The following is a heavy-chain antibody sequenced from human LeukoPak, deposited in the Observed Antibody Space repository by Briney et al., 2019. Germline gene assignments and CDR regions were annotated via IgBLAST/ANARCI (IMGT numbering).Heavy chain of an antibody. Sequence: GGSLRLSCAASGSTFSSYAMSWVRQAPGKGLEWVSVISGSGGSTYYADSVKGRFTISRDNSKNTLYLQMNSLKTEDTAVYYCTTDGVGVEGATYDNWGQGTLVSVSS. J-gene: IGHJ4*02. D-gene: IGHD1-26*01. CDR2: ISGSGGST. CDR1: GSTFSSYA. CDR3: TTDGVGVEGATYDN. V-gene: IGHV3-23*01.